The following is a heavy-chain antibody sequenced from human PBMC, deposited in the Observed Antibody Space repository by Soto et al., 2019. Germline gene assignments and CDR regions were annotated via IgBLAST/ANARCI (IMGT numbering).Heavy chain of an antibody. CDR1: GYSFIGYG. D-gene: IGHD6-19*01. CDR2: IHTGNGAT. J-gene: IGHJ4*02. Sequence: QVQVVQSGAEVKKPGASVKVSCKTSGYSFIGYGLHWVRQAPGQSLEWMGWIHTGNGATKYAQKFQGRLTITRDTTASTAYREVTSLTSEDTAVYYCAREYSSGAFDSWGQGTLVTVSS. V-gene: IGHV1-3*04. CDR3: AREYSSGAFDS.